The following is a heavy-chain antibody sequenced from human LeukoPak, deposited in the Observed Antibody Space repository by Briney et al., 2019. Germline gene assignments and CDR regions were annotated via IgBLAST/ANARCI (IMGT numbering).Heavy chain of an antibody. CDR2: VSYDGTNE. J-gene: IGHJ3*02. CDR1: GFIFSDYG. Sequence: GGSLRLSCSASGFIFSDYGMHWVRQAPGKGLEWVAVVSYDGTNEFYGDSVKGRFTISRDNSKDTLFLQMNSLRAEDTAVYYCVKYSDSVAGAALLDAFDIWGQGTMVTVSS. CDR3: VKYSDSVAGAALLDAFDI. V-gene: IGHV3-30*18. D-gene: IGHD6-13*01.